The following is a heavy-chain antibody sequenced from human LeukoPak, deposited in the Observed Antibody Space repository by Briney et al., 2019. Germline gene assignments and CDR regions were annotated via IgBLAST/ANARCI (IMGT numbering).Heavy chain of an antibody. D-gene: IGHD4-17*01. V-gene: IGHV4-39*01. J-gene: IGHJ4*02. CDR1: GYSISSSSYY. CDR3: ARHRYGDYGDY. Sequence: SETLSLTCAVSGYSISSSSYYWGWIRQPPGKGLEWIGSIYYSGSTYYNPSLKSRVTISVDTSKNQFSLKLSSVTAADTAVYYCARHRYGDYGDYWGQGTLVTVSS. CDR2: IYYSGST.